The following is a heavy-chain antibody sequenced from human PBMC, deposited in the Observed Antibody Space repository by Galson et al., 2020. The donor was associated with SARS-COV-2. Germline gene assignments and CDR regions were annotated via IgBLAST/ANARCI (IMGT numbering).Heavy chain of an antibody. D-gene: IGHD3-10*01. V-gene: IGHV4-39*01. CDR2: IYYSGST. CDR3: ACPGGWRYGLFA. J-gene: IGHJ4*02. CDR1: GGSLSSSTYY. Sequence: SETLSLTCIVSGGSLSSSTYYWGWIRQPPGKGLEWIGSIYYSGSTYYNPSLKSRVTLSVDTSKNQFSVKLNSVTAADTAVYYCACPGGWRYGLFAWGQGAQVTVSS.